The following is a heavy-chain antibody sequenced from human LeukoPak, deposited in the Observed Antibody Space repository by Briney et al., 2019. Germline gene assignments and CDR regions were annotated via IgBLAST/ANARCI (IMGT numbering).Heavy chain of an antibody. Sequence: ASVKVSCKASGYTFTNNYLHWVRQAPGRGLEWMGMIYPRDGSTSYAQNFQGRVTVTRDTSTTTVHMELRGLRSEDTAVYYCARDQEGFDYWGQGTVVTVSS. CDR2: IYPRDGST. CDR1: GYTFTNNY. CDR3: ARDQEGFDY. V-gene: IGHV1-46*01. J-gene: IGHJ4*02.